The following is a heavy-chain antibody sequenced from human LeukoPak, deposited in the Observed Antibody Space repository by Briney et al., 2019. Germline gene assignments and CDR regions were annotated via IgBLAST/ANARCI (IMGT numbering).Heavy chain of an antibody. D-gene: IGHD3-22*01. CDR1: GGSISSYY. Sequence: PSETLSLTCTVSGGSISSYYWSRIRQPPGKGLEWIGYIYYSGSTNYNPSLKSRVTISVDTSKNQFSLKLSSVTAADTAVYYCARGFSGYPPAAAFDIWGQGTMVTVSS. CDR2: IYYSGST. CDR3: ARGFSGYPPAAAFDI. J-gene: IGHJ3*02. V-gene: IGHV4-59*01.